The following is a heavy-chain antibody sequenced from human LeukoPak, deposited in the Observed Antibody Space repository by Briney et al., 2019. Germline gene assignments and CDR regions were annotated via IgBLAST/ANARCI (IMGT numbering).Heavy chain of an antibody. CDR1: GFTFSSYE. Sequence: GGSLRLSCAASGFTFSSYEMNWVRQAPGKGLEWGSYTSSSGSTTYYADSVKGRFIISRDNAKNSLYLQMNSLRAEDTAVYYCARRYCSSTSCTLDFWGQGALVTVSS. V-gene: IGHV3-48*03. J-gene: IGHJ4*02. D-gene: IGHD2-2*01. CDR2: TSSSGSTT. CDR3: ARRYCSSTSCTLDF.